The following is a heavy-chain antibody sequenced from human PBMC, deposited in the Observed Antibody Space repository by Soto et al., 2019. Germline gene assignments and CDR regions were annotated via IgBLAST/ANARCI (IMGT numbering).Heavy chain of an antibody. Sequence: GGSLRLSCAASGFTVSSNYMSWVRQAPGKGLECVSVLYSDDSTYYADSVKGRFTISRHNSKNTLYLQMDSLTTEDTAVYYCARGRFCSGGNCYSNWFDPWGQGTLVTVSS. CDR2: LYSDDST. V-gene: IGHV3-53*04. D-gene: IGHD2-15*01. CDR1: GFTVSSNY. CDR3: ARGRFCSGGNCYSNWFDP. J-gene: IGHJ5*02.